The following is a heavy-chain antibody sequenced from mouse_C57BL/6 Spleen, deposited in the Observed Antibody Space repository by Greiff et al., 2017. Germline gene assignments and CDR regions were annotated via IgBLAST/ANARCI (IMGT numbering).Heavy chain of an antibody. CDR2: ISSGGDYI. CDR1: GFTFSSYA. J-gene: IGHJ3*01. D-gene: IGHD1-1*01. CDR3: TRYYYGSSAWFAY. Sequence: EVQRVESGEGLVKPGGSLKLSCAASGFTFSSYAMYWVRQTPEKRLEWVAYISSGGDYIYYADTVKGRFTISRDNARNTLYLQMSSMKSEDTAMYYCTRYYYGSSAWFAYWGQGTLVTVSA. V-gene: IGHV5-9-1*02.